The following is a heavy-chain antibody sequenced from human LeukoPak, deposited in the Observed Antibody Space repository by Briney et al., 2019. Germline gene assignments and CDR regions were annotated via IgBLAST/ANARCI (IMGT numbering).Heavy chain of an antibody. CDR1: GFTFSSYG. D-gene: IGHD3-22*01. J-gene: IGHJ4*02. V-gene: IGHV3-23*01. CDR3: AKRDYYDSSGYYTHFDY. CDR2: ISGSGGST. Sequence: GGSLRLSCAASGFTFSSYGMSWVRQAPGKGLEWVSAISGSGGSTYYADSVKGRFTISRDNSKNTLYLQMNSLRAEDTAVYYCAKRDYYDSSGYYTHFDYWGQGTLVTVSS.